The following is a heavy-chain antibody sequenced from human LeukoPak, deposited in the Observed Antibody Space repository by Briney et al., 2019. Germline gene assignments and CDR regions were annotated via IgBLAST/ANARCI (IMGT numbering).Heavy chain of an antibody. CDR2: IYSGGST. Sequence: GGSLRLSCAASGFAVSSNYMSWVRQAPGKGLEWVSIIYSGGSTYYADSVKGRFTISRDNSKNTLYLQMTSLRAEDTAVYYCARADYGSGIIDYWGQGTLVTVSS. V-gene: IGHV3-53*01. J-gene: IGHJ4*02. CDR1: GFAVSSNY. D-gene: IGHD3-10*01. CDR3: ARADYGSGIIDY.